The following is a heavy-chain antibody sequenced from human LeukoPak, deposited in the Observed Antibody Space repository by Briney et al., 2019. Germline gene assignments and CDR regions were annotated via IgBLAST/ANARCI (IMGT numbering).Heavy chain of an antibody. V-gene: IGHV3-21*01. Sequence: GGSLRLSCAASGFTFSVYSMNWVRQAPGKGLERVSSITHSGYEYYADSVRGRFTISRDNAKNSLYLQMNSLRAEDTAVYYCARVISTDYYVGYWGLGTLVTVSS. D-gene: IGHD3-22*01. CDR1: GFTFSVYS. CDR3: ARVISTDYYVGY. CDR2: ITHSGYE. J-gene: IGHJ4*02.